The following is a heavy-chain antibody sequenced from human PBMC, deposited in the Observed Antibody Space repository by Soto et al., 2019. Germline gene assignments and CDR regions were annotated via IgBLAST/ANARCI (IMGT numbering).Heavy chain of an antibody. CDR2: ISSSSSAI. D-gene: IGHD3-16*02. Sequence: GGSLRLSCAASGFTFSGYGMNWVRQAPGKGLEWVSYISSSSSAIYYADSVKGRFTISRDNAKNSLYLQMNSLRAEDTAVYYCARDYDSIWGSYRQDYWGQGTLVTVSS. V-gene: IGHV3-48*01. J-gene: IGHJ4*02. CDR3: ARDYDSIWGSYRQDY. CDR1: GFTFSGYG.